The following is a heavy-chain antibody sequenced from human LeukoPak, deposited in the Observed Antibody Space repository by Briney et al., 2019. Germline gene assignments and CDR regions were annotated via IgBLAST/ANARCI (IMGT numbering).Heavy chain of an antibody. J-gene: IGHJ4*02. CDR1: GFTFSDYY. V-gene: IGHV3-11*04. CDR3: ARDYFREQYYFDY. Sequence: AGGSLRLSCAASGFTFSDYYMSWIRQAPGKGLEWVSYISSSGSTIYYADSVKGRFTISRDNAKNSLYLLMSSLRAEDTAVYYCARDYFREQYYFDYWGQGTLVTVSS. D-gene: IGHD2/OR15-2a*01. CDR2: ISSSGSTI.